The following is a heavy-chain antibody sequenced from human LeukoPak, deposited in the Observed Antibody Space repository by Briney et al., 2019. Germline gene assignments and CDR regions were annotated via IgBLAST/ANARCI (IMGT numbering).Heavy chain of an antibody. Sequence: SETLSLTCAVSGGSISSSNWWIWLRQPPGKGLEWIGEIYHSGRGNANYNPSLKSRATISIDNAKNQFSLKLRSVTAADTAVYFCARDNPRTTTYSSGSSFDFWGQGTLVTVSS. V-gene: IGHV4/OR15-8*02. CDR2: IYHSGRGNA. J-gene: IGHJ4*02. D-gene: IGHD6-19*01. CDR1: GGSISSSNW. CDR3: ARDNPRTTTYSSGSSFDF.